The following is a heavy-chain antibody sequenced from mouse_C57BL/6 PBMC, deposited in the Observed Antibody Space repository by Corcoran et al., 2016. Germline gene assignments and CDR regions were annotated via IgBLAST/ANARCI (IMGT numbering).Heavy chain of an antibody. CDR1: GYTFTTYG. CDR2: INTYSGVP. Sequence: QIQLVQSGPELKKPGETVKISCKASGYTFTTYGMSWVKQAPGKGLKWMGWINTYSGVPTYADDFKGRFAFSLETSASTAYLQINNLKNEDTATYFCARGLLLFDYWGQGTTLTVSS. D-gene: IGHD1-1*01. CDR3: ARGLLLFDY. J-gene: IGHJ2*01. V-gene: IGHV9-3*01.